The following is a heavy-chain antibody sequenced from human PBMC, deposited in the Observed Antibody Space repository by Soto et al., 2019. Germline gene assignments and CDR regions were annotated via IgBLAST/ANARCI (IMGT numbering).Heavy chain of an antibody. D-gene: IGHD1-1*01. V-gene: IGHV4-4*02. CDR1: GDSVPSSHW. CDR2: IYHTGST. J-gene: IGHJ4*01. CDR3: ARGDGTGASAFHY. Sequence: QVQLQESGPGLVKPSGTLSLTCGVSGDSVPSSHWWSWVRQPPGKGLEWIGEIYHTGSTNYNPYLKSRVTMAVDKSENQLSLTLTSVTAADTAVYYCARGDGTGASAFHYWGQGTPVTVSP.